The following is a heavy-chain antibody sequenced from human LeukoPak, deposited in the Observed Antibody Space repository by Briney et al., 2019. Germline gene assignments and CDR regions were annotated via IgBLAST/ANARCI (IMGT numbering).Heavy chain of an antibody. J-gene: IGHJ4*02. Sequence: SQTLSLTCAISGDSVSSNSAAWSWLRQSPSRGLEWLGRTYYRSKWYNDYAVSVKSRITINPDTSKNQFSLQLNSVTPEDTAMYYCARSRSDTPYTLRFDYWGQGTLVTVSS. V-gene: IGHV6-1*01. D-gene: IGHD5-18*01. CDR3: ARSRSDTPYTLRFDY. CDR2: TYYRSKWYN. CDR1: GDSVSSNSAA.